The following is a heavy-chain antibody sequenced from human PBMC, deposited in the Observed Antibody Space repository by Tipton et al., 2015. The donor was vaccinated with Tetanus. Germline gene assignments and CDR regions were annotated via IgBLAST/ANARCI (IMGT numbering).Heavy chain of an antibody. CDR3: ARDRGDYIYYGMDV. V-gene: IGHV1-2*02. D-gene: IGHD3-22*01. Sequence: QLVQSGAEVKKPGASVKVPCKASGYTFTGYYIYWVRQAPGQGLEWMGWIDPNSGGTVYAQKFQGRVTMTRDTSISTAYMDLRSLSSDDTAVYYCARDRGDYIYYGMDVWGPGTSVTVS. J-gene: IGHJ6*02. CDR1: GYTFTGYY. CDR2: IDPNSGGT.